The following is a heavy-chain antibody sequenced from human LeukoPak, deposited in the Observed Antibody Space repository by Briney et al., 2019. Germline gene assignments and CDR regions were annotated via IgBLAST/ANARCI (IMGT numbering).Heavy chain of an antibody. CDR3: ARQKGGSGPNDAFDI. CDR2: IYYSGST. J-gene: IGHJ3*02. Sequence: SETLSLTCTVSGGSISSSTYFWGWIRQPPGKGLEWIGGIYYSGSTYYNPSLKSRVTMSVDTSNNQFSLKLSSVTATDTAVYYCARQKGGSGPNDAFDIWGQGTMVTVSS. CDR1: GGSISSSTYF. D-gene: IGHD3-16*01. V-gene: IGHV4-39*01.